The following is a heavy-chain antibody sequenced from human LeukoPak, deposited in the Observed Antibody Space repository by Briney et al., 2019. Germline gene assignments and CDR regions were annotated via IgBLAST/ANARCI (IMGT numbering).Heavy chain of an antibody. CDR1: GGSISSYY. V-gene: IGHV4-59*01. Sequence: SETLSLTCTVSGGSISSYYWSWIRQPPGKGLEWIGYIYYSGSTNYSPSLKSRVTISVDTSKNQFSLKLSSVTAADTAVYYCAREATGTGDSSGYYPQDAFDIWGQGTMVTVSS. D-gene: IGHD3-22*01. J-gene: IGHJ3*02. CDR2: IYYSGST. CDR3: AREATGTGDSSGYYPQDAFDI.